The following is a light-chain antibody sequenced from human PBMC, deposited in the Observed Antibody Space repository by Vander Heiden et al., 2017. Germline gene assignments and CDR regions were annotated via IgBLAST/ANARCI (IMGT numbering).Light chain of an antibody. CDR3: QRSYSTHIT. CDR2: AAS. V-gene: IGKV1-39*01. Sequence: DIQMTQSPSSLSASVGDRVTITCRASQSSSSYLNWYQQKPGKAPKLLIYAASSVQSGVPSRFSGSGSGTDFTLTISSLQPEDFATYYCQRSYSTHITFGQGTRLEIK. J-gene: IGKJ5*01. CDR1: QSSSSY.